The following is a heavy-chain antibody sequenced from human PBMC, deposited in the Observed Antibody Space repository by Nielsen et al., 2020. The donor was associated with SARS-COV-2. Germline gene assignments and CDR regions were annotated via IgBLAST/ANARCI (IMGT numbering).Heavy chain of an antibody. V-gene: IGHV3-7*01. J-gene: IGHJ6*02. D-gene: IGHD2-2*01. CDR3: ARDSTYQLLFYYYYGMDV. CDR1: GFTFSSYA. Sequence: GSLKISCAASGFTFSSYAMHWVRQAPGKGLEWVANIKQDGSEKYYVYSVKGRFTISRDNAKNSLYLQMNSLRAEDTAVYYCARDSTYQLLFYYYYGMDVWGQGTTVTVSS. CDR2: IKQDGSEK.